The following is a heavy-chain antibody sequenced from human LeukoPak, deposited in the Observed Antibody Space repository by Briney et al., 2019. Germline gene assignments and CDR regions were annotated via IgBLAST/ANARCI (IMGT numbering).Heavy chain of an antibody. V-gene: IGHV6-1*01. Sequence: SQTLSLTCAISGDSVSSNSAAWNWIRQSPSRGLEWLGRTYYRSTWYNEYAVSVKSRITINADTSKNQFALQLNSVPPEDTAVYYCTRGFGNPHGSYYFEYWGQGTLVTVSS. CDR3: TRGFGNPHGSYYFEY. D-gene: IGHD3-10*01. J-gene: IGHJ4*02. CDR1: GDSVSSNSAA. CDR2: TYYRSTWYN.